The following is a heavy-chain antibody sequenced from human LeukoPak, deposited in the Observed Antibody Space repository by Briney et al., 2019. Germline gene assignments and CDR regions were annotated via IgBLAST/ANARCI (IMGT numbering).Heavy chain of an antibody. V-gene: IGHV3-30*18. Sequence: PGGSLRLSCGASGFTFSSYGMHWVRQAPGKGLEWVAVISYDGSNKYYADSVKGRFTISRDNSKNTLYLQMNSLRAEDTAVYYCAKDQELLLLSAYFDYWGQGTLVTVSS. D-gene: IGHD2-15*01. J-gene: IGHJ4*02. CDR3: AKDQELLLLSAYFDY. CDR2: ISYDGSNK. CDR1: GFTFSSYG.